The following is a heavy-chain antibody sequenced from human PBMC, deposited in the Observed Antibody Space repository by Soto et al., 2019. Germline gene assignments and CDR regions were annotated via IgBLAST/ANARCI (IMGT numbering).Heavy chain of an antibody. CDR2: IYPSDSDT. V-gene: IGHV5-51*01. CDR3: ARPANTVADHFDL. D-gene: IGHD4-17*01. J-gene: IGHJ4*02. CDR1: GYTFTIYW. Sequence: GESLKISCQVSGYTFTIYWIGWVRQMPGKGLEWMGIIYPSDSDTRYSPSFQGQVTISADQSINTAYLQWDSLKASDTAIYYCARPANTVADHFDLWGQGTPVTVLL.